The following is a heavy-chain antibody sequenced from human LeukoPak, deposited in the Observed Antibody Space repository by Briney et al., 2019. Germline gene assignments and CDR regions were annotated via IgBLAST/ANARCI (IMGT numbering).Heavy chain of an antibody. CDR1: GGSFSSYY. J-gene: IGHJ4*02. V-gene: IGHV4-59*01. CDR3: AREGGEGNFDY. CDR2: IYYSGST. Sequence: SETLSLTCTVSGGSFSSYYWSWIRQPPGKGLEWIGYIYYSGSTNYNPSLKSRVTISVDTSNNQFSLRLNSVTAADTAVYYCAREGGEGNFDYWGQGTLVTVSP. D-gene: IGHD2-15*01.